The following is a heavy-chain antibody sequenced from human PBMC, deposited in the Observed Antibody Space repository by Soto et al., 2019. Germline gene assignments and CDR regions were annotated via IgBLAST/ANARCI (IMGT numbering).Heavy chain of an antibody. CDR3: ARDSGYDAATLHF. D-gene: IGHD5-12*01. CDR1: GFTFSSYG. J-gene: IGHJ4*01. Sequence: GGSLRLSCAASGFTFSSYGMHWVRQAPGKGLEWVAVIWYDGSNKYYADSVKGRFTISRDNSKNTLYLQMNSLRAEDTAVYYCARDSGYDAATLHFGGHGTLVTVSS. CDR2: IWYDGSNK. V-gene: IGHV3-33*01.